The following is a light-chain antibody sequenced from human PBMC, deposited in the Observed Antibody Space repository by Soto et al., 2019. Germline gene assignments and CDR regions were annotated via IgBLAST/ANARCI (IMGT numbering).Light chain of an antibody. V-gene: IGKV3-11*01. CDR3: QKRSHWHPYT. CDR1: QSVSSY. CDR2: DAS. J-gene: IGKJ2*01. Sequence: EIVLTQSPATLSLSPGERATLSCRASQSVSSYLAWYQQKPGQAPRLLIYDASNRATGIPARFSGSGSGTDFTLTNGSLEPEDFAVYYCQKRSHWHPYTFGQGTKLEIK.